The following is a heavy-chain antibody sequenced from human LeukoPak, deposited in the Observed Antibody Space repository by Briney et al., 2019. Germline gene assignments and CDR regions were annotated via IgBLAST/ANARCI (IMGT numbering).Heavy chain of an antibody. CDR3: ARCITIFGVVDYYMDV. J-gene: IGHJ6*03. CDR1: GFTFSSYS. Sequence: PGGSLRLSCAASGFTFSSYSMNWLRQAPGKGLEWVSSISSSSSYIYYADSVKGRFTISRDNAKNSLYLQMNSLRAEDTAVYYCARCITIFGVVDYYMDVWGKGTTVTVSS. CDR2: ISSSSSYI. V-gene: IGHV3-21*01. D-gene: IGHD3-3*01.